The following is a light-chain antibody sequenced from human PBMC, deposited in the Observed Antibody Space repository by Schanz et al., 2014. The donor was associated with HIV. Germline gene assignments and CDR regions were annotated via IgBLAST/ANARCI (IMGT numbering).Light chain of an antibody. CDR2: DVS. CDR3: QSYDSSLSGVV. CDR1: SSDVGGYNY. J-gene: IGLJ2*01. Sequence: QSALTQPASVSGSPGQSIAISCTGTSSDVGGYNYVSWYQQLPGKAPKLIIYDVSNRPSGVPDRFSGSKSGTSASLAITGLQAEDEADYYCQSYDSSLSGVVFGGGTKLTVL. V-gene: IGLV2-14*03.